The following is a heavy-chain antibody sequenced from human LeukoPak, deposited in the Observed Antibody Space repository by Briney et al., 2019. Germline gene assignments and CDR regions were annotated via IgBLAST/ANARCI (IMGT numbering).Heavy chain of an antibody. D-gene: IGHD3-10*01. CDR1: GGSISSYL. J-gene: IGHJ4*02. CDR3: ARTLSGSFYSDY. Sequence: SETLSLTCTVSGGSISSYLWSWIRQPPGKGLEWIGYIYNSGNTNYNPSLKSRVTISVDTSKNQFSPKLSSVTAADTAVYYCARTLSGSFYSDYWGQGTLVTVSS. V-gene: IGHV4-59*01. CDR2: IYNSGNT.